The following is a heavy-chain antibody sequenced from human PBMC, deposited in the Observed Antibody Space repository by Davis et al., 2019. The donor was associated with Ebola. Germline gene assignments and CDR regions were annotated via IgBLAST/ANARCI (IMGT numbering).Heavy chain of an antibody. CDR3: VRALTIFWDGAGYYFDY. CDR1: RGSISSRFYY. Sequence: SQTLSLTCTLSRGSISSRFYYWGWLRHPPGKGREWIVCISYSGSAYYNPSLKRRVTISVDTSKNQFSLKLSSVTAADTAVYYCVRALTIFWDGAGYYFDYWGQGTLVTVSS. V-gene: IGHV4-39*07. J-gene: IGHJ4*02. D-gene: IGHD3-3*01. CDR2: ISYSGSA.